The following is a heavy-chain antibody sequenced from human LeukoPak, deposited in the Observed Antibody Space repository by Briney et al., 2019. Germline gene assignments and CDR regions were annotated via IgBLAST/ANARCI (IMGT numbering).Heavy chain of an antibody. CDR3: AKNYYGSGSYYKGFDY. J-gene: IGHJ4*02. Sequence: GGSLRLSCAASGFTFSNYAMSWVRQAPEKGLEWVSAISGSGGSTYYADSVKGRFTISRDNSKNTLYLQMNSLRAEDTAVYYCAKNYYGSGSYYKGFDYWGQGTLVTVSS. CDR2: ISGSGGST. CDR1: GFTFSNYA. D-gene: IGHD3-10*01. V-gene: IGHV3-23*01.